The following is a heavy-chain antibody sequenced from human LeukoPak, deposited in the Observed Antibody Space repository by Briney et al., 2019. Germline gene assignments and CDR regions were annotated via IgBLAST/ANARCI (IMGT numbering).Heavy chain of an antibody. V-gene: IGHV3-48*01. CDR1: GFTFSSYE. J-gene: IGHJ6*03. CDR2: ISSSSSTI. Sequence: GGSLRLSCAASGFTFSSYEMNWVRQAPGKGLEWVSYISSSSSTIYYADSVKGRFTISRDNAKKSLYLQMNSLRAEDTAVYYCAVMTTVSSRYYYMDVWGKGTAVTVSS. D-gene: IGHD4-17*01. CDR3: AVMTTVSSRYYYMDV.